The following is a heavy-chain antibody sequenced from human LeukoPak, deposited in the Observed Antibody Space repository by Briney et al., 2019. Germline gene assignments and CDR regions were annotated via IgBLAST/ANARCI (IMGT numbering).Heavy chain of an antibody. V-gene: IGHV3-23*01. D-gene: IGHD3-3*01. J-gene: IGHJ5*02. CDR1: GFTFSSYA. CDR2: ISGSGGST. CDR3: AAVRGDFWSGSGKRIKNWFDP. Sequence: GGSLRLSCAASGFTFSSYAMSWVRQAPGKGLEWVSAISGSGGSTYYADSVKGRFTISRDNSKNTLYLQMNSLRAEDTAVYYCAAVRGDFWSGSGKRIKNWFDPWGQGTLVTVSS.